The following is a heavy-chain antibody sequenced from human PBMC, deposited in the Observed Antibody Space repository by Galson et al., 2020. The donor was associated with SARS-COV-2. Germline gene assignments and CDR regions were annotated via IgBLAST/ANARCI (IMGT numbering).Heavy chain of an antibody. CDR2: LSHDGRNG. Sequence: GGSLRLSCAASGFTFSGYAMHWVRQAPGKGLEWVAVLSHDGRNGYYADSVKGRFTISRDNSKNTVYLQMNSLRDEDTSVYYCAREGNNYDDRSGYYPIYWGQGTLVTVSS. D-gene: IGHD3-22*01. CDR3: AREGNNYDDRSGYYPIY. J-gene: IGHJ4*02. V-gene: IGHV3-30-3*01. CDR1: GFTFSGYA.